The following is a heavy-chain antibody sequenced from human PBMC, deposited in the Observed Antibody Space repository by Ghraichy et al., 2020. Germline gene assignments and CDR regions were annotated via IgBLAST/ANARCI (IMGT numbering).Heavy chain of an antibody. CDR1: GFTFTSYF. J-gene: IGHJ4*02. CDR3: ARVRPLSSGWGGSFDY. CDR2: ISGNGQTT. V-gene: IGHV3-23*01. D-gene: IGHD6-19*01. Sequence: GGSLRLSCAASGFTFTSYFMTWVRQAPGKGLEWVSSISGNGQTTYYGDSVIGRFTVSRDNSKNTLDLQMSSLRAEDTAVYYCARVRPLSSGWGGSFDYWGQGTLVPVSS.